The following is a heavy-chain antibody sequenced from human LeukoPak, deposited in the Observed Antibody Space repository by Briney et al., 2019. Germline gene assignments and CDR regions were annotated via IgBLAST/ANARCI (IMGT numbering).Heavy chain of an antibody. CDR3: ARDLRRRGSGWFRPLDAFDI. Sequence: SETLSLTCAVYGGSFSGYYWSWIRQPPGKGLERIGEINHSGSTNYNPSLKSRVTISVDTSKNQFSLKLSSVTAADTAVYYCARDLRRRGSGWFRPLDAFDIWGQGTMVTVSS. J-gene: IGHJ3*02. CDR1: GGSFSGYY. V-gene: IGHV4-34*01. CDR2: INHSGST. D-gene: IGHD6-19*01.